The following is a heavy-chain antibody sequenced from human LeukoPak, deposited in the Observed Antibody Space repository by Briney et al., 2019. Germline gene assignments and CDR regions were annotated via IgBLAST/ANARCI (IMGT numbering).Heavy chain of an antibody. CDR2: IKHDGSEK. Sequence: GGSLRLSCAASGFTFSSYWMSWVRQAPGKGLEWVANIKHDGSEKYYVDSVKGRFTISRDNAKNSLYLQMNSLRAEDTAVYYCARDGYGDYVYYYYYYYMDVWGKGTTVTISS. D-gene: IGHD4-17*01. J-gene: IGHJ6*03. CDR3: ARDGYGDYVYYYYYYYMDV. V-gene: IGHV3-7*01. CDR1: GFTFSSYW.